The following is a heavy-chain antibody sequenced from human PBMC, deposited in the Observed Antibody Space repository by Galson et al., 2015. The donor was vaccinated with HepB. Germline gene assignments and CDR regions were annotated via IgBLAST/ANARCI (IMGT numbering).Heavy chain of an antibody. Sequence: SVKVSCKASGYTFTNYAMNWVRQAPGQGLEWMGWISTNTGNPMYAQGFTGHFVFSLDTSVSTAYLQISSLKAEDTAVYYCARDISPPYGGNSDYGMDVWGQGTTVTVSS. CDR3: ARDISPPYGGNSDYGMDV. J-gene: IGHJ6*02. V-gene: IGHV7-4-1*02. CDR2: ISTNTGNP. D-gene: IGHD4-23*01. CDR1: GYTFTNYA.